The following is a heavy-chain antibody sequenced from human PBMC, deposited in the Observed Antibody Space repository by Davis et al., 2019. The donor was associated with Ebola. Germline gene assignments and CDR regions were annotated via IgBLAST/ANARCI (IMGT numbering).Heavy chain of an antibody. CDR2: VRSKSYGGKA. CDR3: SRDLKQPPPSYYYGMDV. J-gene: IGHJ6*02. D-gene: IGHD6-13*01. V-gene: IGHV3-49*04. Sequence: PGGSLRLSCTGFDFTFADYAMNWVRQAPGKGLEWVGFVRSKSYGGKAAYAASVQGRFTISRDDSKSIAYLQMNSLKPEDTAVYYCSRDLKQPPPSYYYGMDVWGQGTTVTVSS. CDR1: DFTFADYA.